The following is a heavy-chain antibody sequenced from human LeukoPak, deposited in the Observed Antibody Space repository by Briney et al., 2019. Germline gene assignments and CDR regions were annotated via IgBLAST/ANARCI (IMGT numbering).Heavy chain of an antibody. CDR1: GGSISSSSHY. V-gene: IGHV4-39*07. Sequence: SETLSLTCTVSGGSISSSSHYWGWIRQPPGKGLEWIGSIYYSGSTYYNPSLKSRVTISVDTSKNQFSLKLSSVTAADTAVYYCARDPSESYYHDAFDIWGQGTMVTVSS. CDR2: IYYSGST. D-gene: IGHD1-26*01. CDR3: ARDPSESYYHDAFDI. J-gene: IGHJ3*02.